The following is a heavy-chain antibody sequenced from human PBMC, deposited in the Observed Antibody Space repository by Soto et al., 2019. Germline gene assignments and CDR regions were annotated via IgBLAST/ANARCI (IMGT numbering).Heavy chain of an antibody. CDR1: GYSFTSYW. J-gene: IGHJ6*02. V-gene: IGHV5-10-1*01. CDR3: ARHSSTAPLYYYGMDV. D-gene: IGHD1-26*01. CDR2: IDPSDSYT. Sequence: PGESLKISCKGSGYSFTSYWISWVRQMPGKGLEWMGRIDPSDSYTNYSPSFQGHVTISADKSISTAYLQWSSLKASDTAMYYCARHSSTAPLYYYGMDVWGQGTTVTVSS.